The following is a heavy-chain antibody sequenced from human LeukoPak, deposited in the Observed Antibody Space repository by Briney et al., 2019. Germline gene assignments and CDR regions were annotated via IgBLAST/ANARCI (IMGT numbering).Heavy chain of an antibody. Sequence: SETLSLTCAVYGGSFSGYYWSWIRQHPGKGLEWIGYIYYSGSTYYNPSLKSRVTISVDTSKNQFSLKLSSVTAADTAVYYCARELESSGIDYWGQGTLVTVSS. CDR1: GGSFSGYY. CDR3: ARELESSGIDY. CDR2: IYYSGST. D-gene: IGHD3-22*01. J-gene: IGHJ4*02. V-gene: IGHV4-31*11.